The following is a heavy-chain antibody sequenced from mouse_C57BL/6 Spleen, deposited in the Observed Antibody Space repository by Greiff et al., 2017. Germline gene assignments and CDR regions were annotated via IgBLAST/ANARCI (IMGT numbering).Heavy chain of an antibody. CDR2: IYPGSGST. Sequence: VQLQQPGAELVKPGASVKMSCKASGYTFPSYWITWVKQRPGQGLEWIGDIYPGSGSTNYNEKFKSKATLTVDTSSSTAYLELSSLTSEDSAVYYCARPSSDYGSSLAYWGQGTLVTVSA. CDR3: ARPSSDYGSSLAY. CDR1: GYTFPSYW. J-gene: IGHJ3*01. V-gene: IGHV1-55*01. D-gene: IGHD1-1*01.